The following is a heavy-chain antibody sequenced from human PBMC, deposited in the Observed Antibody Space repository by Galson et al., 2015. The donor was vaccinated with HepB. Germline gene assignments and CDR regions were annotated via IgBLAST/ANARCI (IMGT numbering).Heavy chain of an antibody. J-gene: IGHJ3*02. Sequence: SLRLSCAASGFTVSSNYMSWVRQAPGKGLEWVSVIYSGGSTYYADSVKGRFTISRDNSKNTLYLQMNSLRAEDTAVYYCARDRVYYYDSSGPHDAFDIWGQGTMVTVSS. CDR2: IYSGGST. V-gene: IGHV3-66*02. D-gene: IGHD3-22*01. CDR3: ARDRVYYYDSSGPHDAFDI. CDR1: GFTVSSNY.